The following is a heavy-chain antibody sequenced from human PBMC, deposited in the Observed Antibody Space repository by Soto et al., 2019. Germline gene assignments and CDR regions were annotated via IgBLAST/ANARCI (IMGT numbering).Heavy chain of an antibody. J-gene: IGHJ4*02. CDR2: IIPLFGTP. V-gene: IGHV1-69*01. Sequence: QVLLVQSGAEVKKPGSSVKVSCTSSGGPFSSYGISWVRQVPGQGLEWLGGIIPLFGTPSYARNFQDRLTITADESTTTAYMGLSSLTSEDTAIYFCARDGTIQMANFDFWGQGTLVTVSS. CDR3: ARDGTIQMANFDF. D-gene: IGHD1-1*01. CDR1: GGPFSSYG.